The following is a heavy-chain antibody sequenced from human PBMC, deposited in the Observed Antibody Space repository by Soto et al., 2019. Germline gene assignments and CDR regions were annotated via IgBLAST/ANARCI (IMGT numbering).Heavy chain of an antibody. CDR3: ARGYYDTSGQSNTFDI. CDR2: IYYSGST. D-gene: IGHD3-22*01. V-gene: IGHV4-30-4*02. CDR1: GVYISSGHYY. Sequence: PSETRSLTGTVSGVYISSGHYYWRWNRQPPGKGLEWIGYIYYSGSTYYNPSLKSRVTISVDTSKNQFSLKLSSVTAADTAVYYCARGYYDTSGQSNTFDIWGQGTMVTVSS. J-gene: IGHJ3*02.